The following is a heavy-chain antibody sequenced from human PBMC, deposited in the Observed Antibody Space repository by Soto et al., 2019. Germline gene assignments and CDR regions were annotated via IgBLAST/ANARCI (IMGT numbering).Heavy chain of an antibody. D-gene: IGHD4-17*01. V-gene: IGHV1-2*02. CDR2: INPNTGGT. Sequence: SVKLSCKASGYTFIGYYIHWVRQAPGQGLEWMGWINPNTGGTNYAQNFQGRVTMTRDTSSSTAYMELSRLRSDDTAVHFCARDLNYGDYGGSWFDPWGQGTLVTVSS. J-gene: IGHJ5*02. CDR1: GYTFIGYY. CDR3: ARDLNYGDYGGSWFDP.